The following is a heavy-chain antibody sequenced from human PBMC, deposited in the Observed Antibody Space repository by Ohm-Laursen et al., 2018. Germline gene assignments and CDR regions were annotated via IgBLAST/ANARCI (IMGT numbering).Heavy chain of an antibody. CDR2: IKSKTDGGTT. J-gene: IGHJ4*02. Sequence: SLRLSCAASGFTFSNAWMSWVRQAPGKGLEWVGRIKSKTDGGTTDYAAPVKGRFTISRDDSKNTLYLQMNSLKTEDTAVYYCTTVEYSGYYDSSGDSYWGQGTLVTVSS. D-gene: IGHD3-22*01. V-gene: IGHV3-15*01. CDR3: TTVEYSGYYDSSGDSY. CDR1: GFTFSNAW.